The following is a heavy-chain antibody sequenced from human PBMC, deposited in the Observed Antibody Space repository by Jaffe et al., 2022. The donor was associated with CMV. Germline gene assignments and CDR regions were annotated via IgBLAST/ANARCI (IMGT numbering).Heavy chain of an antibody. CDR1: GYNFTSFW. Sequence: EVQLVQSGAEVKKPGESLKISCKGAGYNFTSFWIGWVRQMPGKGLECMGIIYPGDSDTRYRPSFLGQVTISADKSITTAYLQWSSLKASDSAIYYCARFHADQQLIRAFDIWGQGTRVTVSS. CDR3: ARFHADQQLIRAFDI. J-gene: IGHJ3*02. CDR2: IYPGDSDT. D-gene: IGHD2-2*01. V-gene: IGHV5-51*01.